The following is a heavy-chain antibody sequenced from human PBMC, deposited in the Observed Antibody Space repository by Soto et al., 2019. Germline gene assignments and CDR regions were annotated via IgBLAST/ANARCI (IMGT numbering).Heavy chain of an antibody. D-gene: IGHD6-6*01. CDR3: AVTSSIAARTYYYYYYGMDV. CDR1: GGTFSSFA. Sequence: QVQLVQSGAEVKKPGSSVKVSCKASGGTFSSFAISWVRQAPGQGLEWMGGIIPIFGTANYAQKFQGRVTITADESTSTAYMELSSLRSEDTAVYYCAVTSSIAARTYYYYYYGMDVWGQATTFTVSS. V-gene: IGHV1-69*12. J-gene: IGHJ6*02. CDR2: IIPIFGTA.